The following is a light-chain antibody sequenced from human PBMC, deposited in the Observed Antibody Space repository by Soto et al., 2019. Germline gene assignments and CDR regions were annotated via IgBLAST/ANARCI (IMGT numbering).Light chain of an antibody. CDR3: KSYAGSNTYV. V-gene: IGLV2-8*01. Sequence: QSALTQPPSASGAPGQSVTISCTWAKSDIGVYDFVSWYQHHPGKAPRLIIYEVVQRPSGVPDRFSGSKSGNTASLTVSGLQAADEADYFCKSYAGSNTYVFGSGTKVTVL. J-gene: IGLJ1*01. CDR1: KSDIGVYDF. CDR2: EVV.